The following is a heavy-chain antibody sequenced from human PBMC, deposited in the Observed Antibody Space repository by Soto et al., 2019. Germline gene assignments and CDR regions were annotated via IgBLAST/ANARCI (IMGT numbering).Heavy chain of an antibody. D-gene: IGHD1-26*01. CDR3: ARHGGSYSFDY. V-gene: IGHV4-4*02. J-gene: IGHJ4*02. CDR2: IYHSGST. CDR1: GGSISSSYW. Sequence: SETLSLTCAVSGGSISSSYWWIWVRQPPGKGLEWIGEIYHSGSTNYNPSLKSRVTISVDKSKNQFSLKLSSATAADTAVYYCARHGGSYSFDYWGQGTLVTVSS.